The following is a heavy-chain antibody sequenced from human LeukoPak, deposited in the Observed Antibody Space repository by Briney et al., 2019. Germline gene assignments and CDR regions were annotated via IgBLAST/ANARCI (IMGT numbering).Heavy chain of an antibody. CDR3: ARDPLSSSSFDL. CDR2: ISSRSATI. D-gene: IGHD6-13*01. CDR1: GFIFDDYA. J-gene: IGHJ4*02. V-gene: IGHV3-48*01. Sequence: GGSLRLSCAASGFIFDDYAMHWVRQAPGKGLEWVSYISSRSATIYYADSVKGRFTISRDNAKNSLYLQMNSLRAEDTAVYYCARDPLSSSSFDLWGQGTLVTVSS.